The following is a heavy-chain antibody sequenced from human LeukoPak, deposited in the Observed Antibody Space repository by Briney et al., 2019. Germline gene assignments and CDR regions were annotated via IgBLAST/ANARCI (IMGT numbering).Heavy chain of an antibody. V-gene: IGHV4-61*02. D-gene: IGHD2-2*01. CDR1: GGSISSGSYY. CDR2: IYTSGST. CDR3: ARDVEYCSSTSCTDY. Sequence: SETLSLTCTVSGGSISSGSYYWRWIRQPAGQGLEWIGRIYTSGSTNYNPSLKSRVTISVDTSKNQFSLKLSSATAADTAVYYCARDVEYCSSTSCTDYWGQGTLVTVSS. J-gene: IGHJ4*02.